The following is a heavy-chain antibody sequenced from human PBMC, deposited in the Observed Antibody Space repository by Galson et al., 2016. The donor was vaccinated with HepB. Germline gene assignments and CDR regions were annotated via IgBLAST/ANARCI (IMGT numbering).Heavy chain of an antibody. CDR3: AKGTYGGVDF. CDR2: ISYAGTDK. J-gene: IGHJ4*02. D-gene: IGHD4-23*01. Sequence: SLRLSCAVSGFTFSTNGMHWVRQAPGKALEWVAVISYAGTDKGYADSVKGRFTISRDNSNNTIYLQMNGLKPEDTAVYYCAKGTYGGVDFWGQGTLVTVSS. V-gene: IGHV3-30*18. CDR1: GFTFSTNG.